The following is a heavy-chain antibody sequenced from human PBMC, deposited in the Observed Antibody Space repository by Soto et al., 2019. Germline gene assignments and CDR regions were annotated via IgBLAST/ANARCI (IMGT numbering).Heavy chain of an antibody. Sequence: GGSLRLSCAASGFSFSTYAMHWVRQAPGKGLEWVAVISYDGAHKYYADSVKGRFTISRDSSKNTLYLQMNSLRVEDTAVYYCARGSGRDDPFDPWGQGTLVTVSS. V-gene: IGHV3-30*04. CDR2: ISYDGAHK. CDR3: ARGSGRDDPFDP. J-gene: IGHJ5*02. CDR1: GFSFSTYA.